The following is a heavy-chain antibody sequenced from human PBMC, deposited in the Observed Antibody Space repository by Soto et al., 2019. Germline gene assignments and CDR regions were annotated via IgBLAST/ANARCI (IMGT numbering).Heavy chain of an antibody. CDR1: GFTVSSNY. Sequence: EVQLVESGGGLIQPGGSLRLSCAASGFTVSSNYMSWVRQAPGKGLEWVSVIYSGGSGGSTYYADSVKGRFTISRDNSENTLYLQMTSLRAEDTAVYYCARTLWFGKGWFDPWGQGTLVTVSS. J-gene: IGHJ5*02. D-gene: IGHD3-10*01. CDR3: ARTLWFGKGWFDP. CDR2: IYSGGSGGST. V-gene: IGHV3-53*01.